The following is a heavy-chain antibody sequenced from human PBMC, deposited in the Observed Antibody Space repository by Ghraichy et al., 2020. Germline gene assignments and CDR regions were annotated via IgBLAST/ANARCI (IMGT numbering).Heavy chain of an antibody. D-gene: IGHD3-10*01. CDR1: GSTFTAYY. CDR3: ARDFFSSITSPNYYYGMDV. J-gene: IGHJ6*02. V-gene: IGHV1-2*06. CDR2: IDPNSGGT. Sequence: SVKVSCKASGSTFTAYYIHWVRQAPGQGLEWMGRIDPNSGGTKYVEKFQGRVTMTRDTSTSTAYMEVSRLRSDDTAVYYCARDFFSSITSPNYYYGMDVWCQGTTVTVS.